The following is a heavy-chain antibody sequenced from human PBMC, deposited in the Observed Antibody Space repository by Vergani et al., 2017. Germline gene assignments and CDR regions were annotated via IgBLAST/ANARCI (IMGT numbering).Heavy chain of an antibody. CDR2: INHSGST. J-gene: IGHJ4*02. CDR1: GGSFSGYY. D-gene: IGHD3-16*02. Sequence: QVQLQQWGAGLLKPSETLPLTCAVYGGSFSGYYWSWIRQPPGKGLEWIGEINHSGSTNYNPSLKSRVTISVDTSKNQFSLKLSSVTAADTAVYYCARLAFXGVIVKKRNRPFDYWGQGTLVTVSS. CDR3: ARLAFXGVIVKKRNRPFDY. V-gene: IGHV4-34*01.